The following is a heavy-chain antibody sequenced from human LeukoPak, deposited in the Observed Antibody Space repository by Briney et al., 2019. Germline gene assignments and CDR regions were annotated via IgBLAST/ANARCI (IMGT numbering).Heavy chain of an antibody. V-gene: IGHV3-23*01. CDR2: ISGGSGSA. D-gene: IGHD3-22*01. CDR3: AKHRFESGGYHSTD. CDR1: GFTFSSYA. Sequence: GGSLRLSCAASGFTFSSYAMSWVRQAPGKGLAWVSTISGGSGSAYCADSVKGRFTISRDNSKNTLYLQMNSLRDEDTAVYYCAKHRFESGGYHSTDWGQGTLVTVSS. J-gene: IGHJ4*02.